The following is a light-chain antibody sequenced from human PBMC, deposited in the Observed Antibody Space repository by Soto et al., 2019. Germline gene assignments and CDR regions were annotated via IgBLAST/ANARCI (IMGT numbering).Light chain of an antibody. CDR2: AAS. CDR1: QGISSY. CDR3: RQYYSCPYT. Sequence: AIRMTQSPSSFSASTGDRVTITCRASQGISSYLAWYQQKPAKPPKLLIYAASTLQSGVPSRFSGSGSGAEFTLTISCLQSEDFATYYCRQYYSCPYTFGQGTKLEIK. V-gene: IGKV1-8*01. J-gene: IGKJ2*01.